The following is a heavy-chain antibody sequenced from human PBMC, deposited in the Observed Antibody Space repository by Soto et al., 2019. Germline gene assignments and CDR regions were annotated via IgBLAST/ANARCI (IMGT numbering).Heavy chain of an antibody. CDR1: GGSIISGGYC. CDR2: IYYSGST. J-gene: IGHJ3*02. CDR3: ARQYYDILTGPWAFDI. V-gene: IGHV4-39*01. Sequence: SETLSLTCTVSGGSIISGGYCWSWIRQHPGKGLEWIGYIYYSGSTYYNPSLKSRVTISVDTSKNQFSLKLSSVTAADTAVYYCARQYYDILTGPWAFDIWGQGTMVTVSS. D-gene: IGHD3-9*01.